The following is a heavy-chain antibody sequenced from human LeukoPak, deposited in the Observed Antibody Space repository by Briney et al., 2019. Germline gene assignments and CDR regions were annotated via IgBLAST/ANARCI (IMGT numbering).Heavy chain of an antibody. D-gene: IGHD6-19*01. Sequence: GGSLRLSCAASGFTFSSYGMHWVRQAPGKGLEYVSAISSSGGSTFYANSVKGRFTISRDNLKNTLYLQMGSLRAEDMALYYCVRRAPGFSSGWLDYWGQGTLVTVSS. V-gene: IGHV3-64*01. CDR2: ISSSGGST. CDR3: VRRAPGFSSGWLDY. CDR1: GFTFSSYG. J-gene: IGHJ4*02.